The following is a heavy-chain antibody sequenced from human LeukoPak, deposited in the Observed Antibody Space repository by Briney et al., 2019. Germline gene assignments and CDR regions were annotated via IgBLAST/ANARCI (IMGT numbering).Heavy chain of an antibody. CDR2: ISSSGSTI. Sequence: GGSLGLSCAASGFTFSSYEMNWVRQAPGKGLEWVSYISSSGSTIYYADSVKGRFTISRDNAKKSLYLQMNSLRAEDTAVYYCARRNYGSGSYYKPQKPNYYYYGMDVWGQGTTVTVSS. CDR1: GFTFSSYE. J-gene: IGHJ6*02. D-gene: IGHD3-10*01. CDR3: ARRNYGSGSYYKPQKPNYYYYGMDV. V-gene: IGHV3-48*03.